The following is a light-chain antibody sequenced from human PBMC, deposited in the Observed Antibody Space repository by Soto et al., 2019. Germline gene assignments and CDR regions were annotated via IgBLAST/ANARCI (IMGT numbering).Light chain of an antibody. V-gene: IGLV2-8*01. Sequence: QSVLTQPASVSGSPGQSITISCTGTSSDVGGYNSVSWYRQDPGKAPKLMIYDVTNRPSGVPDRFSGSKSGNTASLTVSGLQAEDEADYYCSSYAGSSNVFGTGTQLTVL. J-gene: IGLJ1*01. CDR1: SSDVGGYNS. CDR3: SSYAGSSNV. CDR2: DVT.